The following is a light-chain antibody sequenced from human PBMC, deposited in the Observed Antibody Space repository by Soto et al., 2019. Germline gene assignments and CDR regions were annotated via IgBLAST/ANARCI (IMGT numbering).Light chain of an antibody. CDR2: GAS. J-gene: IGKJ4*01. CDR3: QQYGSSPLT. CDR1: QSVSSSY. Sequence: EIVLTQSPGTLSLSPGERATLSCRASQSVSSSYLAWYQQKPGQAPRLLIYGASTRATGVPDRFSGSGSGTDFTFTISSLDSEDFVLYFCQQYGSSPLTFGGGTKVEIK. V-gene: IGKV3-20*01.